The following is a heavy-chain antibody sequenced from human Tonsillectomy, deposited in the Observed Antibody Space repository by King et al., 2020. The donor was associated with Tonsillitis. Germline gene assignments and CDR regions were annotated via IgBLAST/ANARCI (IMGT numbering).Heavy chain of an antibody. D-gene: IGHD3-3*01. J-gene: IGHJ1*01. CDR2: IKSKTAGGTT. CDR1: GFTFSDSW. CDR3: TTNEGTIFGVDTDHYFQH. Sequence: QLVQSGGGLVKPGGSLRLSCAASGFTFSDSWMNWVRQAPGKGLEWVGRIKSKTAGGTTDYTTPVKGRFTISRDDSKNTLFLEMNSLKTEDTGVYYCTTNEGTIFGVDTDHYFQHWGQGTLVTVSS. V-gene: IGHV3-15*01.